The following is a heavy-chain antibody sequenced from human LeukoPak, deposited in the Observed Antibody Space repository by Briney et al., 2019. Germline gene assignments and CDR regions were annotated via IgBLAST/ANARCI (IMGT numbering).Heavy chain of an antibody. CDR2: ISPNSGGT. D-gene: IGHD6-6*01. J-gene: IGHJ4*02. CDR1: GYTFTGYY. V-gene: IGHV1-2*02. Sequence: ASVKVSCKASGYTFTGYYMNWVRQAPGQGLEWMGWISPNSGGTNYAQKFQGRGTMTSDTSINTGYMELSSLKSDDTAVYYCVRKSAARRTSEFDYWGQGSLVTVSS. CDR3: VRKSAARRTSEFDY.